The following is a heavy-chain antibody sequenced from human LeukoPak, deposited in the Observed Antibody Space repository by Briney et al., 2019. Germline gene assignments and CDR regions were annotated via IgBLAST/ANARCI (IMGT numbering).Heavy chain of an antibody. J-gene: IGHJ6*03. CDR2: INPNSGGT. CDR1: GGSFSSFV. Sequence: ASVKVSCKASGGSFSSFVITWVRQAPGQGLEWMGWINPNSGGTNYAQKFQGRVTMTRDTSISTAYMELSRLRSDDTAVYYCARDGFLEWLLPYYYYYMDVWGKGTTVTVSS. D-gene: IGHD3-3*01. V-gene: IGHV1-2*02. CDR3: ARDGFLEWLLPYYYYYMDV.